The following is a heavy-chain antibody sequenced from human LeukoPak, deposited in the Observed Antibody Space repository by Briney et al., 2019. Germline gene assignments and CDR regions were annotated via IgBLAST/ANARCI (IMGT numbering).Heavy chain of an antibody. CDR1: GDSINSRAYY. CDR2: VYYSGIT. Sequence: SETLSLTCTVSGDSINSRAYYWGWIRQPPGKGLEWIGTVYYSGITFFNPSLKSRVTISVDTSKNQFSLKLSSMTAADTAVYWCAGVLRVEMVVNYWGQGTLVTVSS. J-gene: IGHJ4*02. CDR3: AGVLRVEMVVNY. V-gene: IGHV4-39*07. D-gene: IGHD3-22*01.